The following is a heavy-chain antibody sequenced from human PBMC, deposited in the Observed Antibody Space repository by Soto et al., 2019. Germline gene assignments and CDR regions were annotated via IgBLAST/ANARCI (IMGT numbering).Heavy chain of an antibody. J-gene: IGHJ6*02. Sequence: QVQVVQSGAEVKKPGWSVKASCKTSGAPFRTSPLAWGGRAPGKGFKWMGGIMPIFRTADYAQKFQGRVTITADESASTAYLELRSLRSEDTAVYYCARDKDRAQLGGNYYYIMDVWGQGTTVTVTS. CDR2: IMPIFRTA. CDR3: ARDKDRAQLGGNYYYIMDV. D-gene: IGHD3-3*02. CDR1: GAPFRTSP. V-gene: IGHV1-69*12.